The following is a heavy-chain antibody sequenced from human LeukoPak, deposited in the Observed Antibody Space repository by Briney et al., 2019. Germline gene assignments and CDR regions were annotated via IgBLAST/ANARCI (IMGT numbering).Heavy chain of an antibody. D-gene: IGHD5-12*01. Sequence: GGSLRLSCAASGFTFSGYGMHWVRQAPGKGLEWLAVISYDGNNKYYADSVRGRFTISRDNSKNTLYLQMNSLRPEDTAVYYCAKSVASDAYWGQGTLVTVSS. CDR2: ISYDGNNK. V-gene: IGHV3-30*18. CDR3: AKSVASDAY. CDR1: GFTFSGYG. J-gene: IGHJ4*02.